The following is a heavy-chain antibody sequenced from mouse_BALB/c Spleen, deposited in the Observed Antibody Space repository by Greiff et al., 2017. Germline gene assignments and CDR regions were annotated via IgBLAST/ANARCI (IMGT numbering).Heavy chain of an antibody. CDR1: GFTFTDYY. V-gene: IGHV7-3*02. CDR3: ANRYFDV. CDR2: IRNKANGYTT. J-gene: IGHJ1*01. Sequence: EVQVVESGGGLVQPGGSLRLSCATSGFTFTDYYMSWVRQPPGKALEWLGFIRNKANGYTTEYSASVKGRFTISRDNSQSILYLQMNTLRAEDSATYYCANRYFDVWGAGTTVTVSS.